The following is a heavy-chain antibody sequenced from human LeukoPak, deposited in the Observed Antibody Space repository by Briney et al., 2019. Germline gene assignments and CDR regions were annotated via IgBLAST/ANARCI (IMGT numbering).Heavy chain of an antibody. CDR1: GITFNNFG. D-gene: IGHD3-3*02. CDR2: IKSDGSET. CDR3: ARVISYFDL. V-gene: IGHV3-74*01. Sequence: GGSLRLSCAASGITFNNFGMSWVRQAPGKGLEWVSRIKSDGSETQYADSVKGRFTIPRDNAHNTLYLQMTSLRPEDTAIYYCARVISYFDLWGQGALVTASS. J-gene: IGHJ4*02.